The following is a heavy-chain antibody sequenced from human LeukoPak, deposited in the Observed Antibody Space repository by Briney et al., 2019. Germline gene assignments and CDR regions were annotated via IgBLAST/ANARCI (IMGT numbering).Heavy chain of an antibody. Sequence: GGSLRLSCAASGFTFSSYAMSWVRQAPGKGLEWVAAISGSGGSTYYADSVKGRFTISRGNSKNTLYLQMNSLSAEDTAVYYCAKRGGLIAVAGHVDYWGQGTLVTVSS. J-gene: IGHJ4*02. CDR3: AKRGGLIAVAGHVDY. CDR1: GFTFSSYA. CDR2: ISGSGGST. V-gene: IGHV3-23*01. D-gene: IGHD6-19*01.